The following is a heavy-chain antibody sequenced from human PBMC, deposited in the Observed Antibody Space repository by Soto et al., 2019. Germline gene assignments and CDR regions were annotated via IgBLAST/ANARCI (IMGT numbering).Heavy chain of an antibody. CDR1: GGTFSSYA. CDR3: ARDGRAGSLDY. V-gene: IGHV1-69*13. CDR2: IIPIFGTA. J-gene: IGHJ4*02. Sequence: GASVKVSCKASGGTFSSYAISWVRQAPGQGLEWMGGIIPIFGTANYAQRFQGRVTITADESTSTAYMELSSLRSEDTAVYYCARDGRAGSLDYWGQGTLVTVSS. D-gene: IGHD6-19*01.